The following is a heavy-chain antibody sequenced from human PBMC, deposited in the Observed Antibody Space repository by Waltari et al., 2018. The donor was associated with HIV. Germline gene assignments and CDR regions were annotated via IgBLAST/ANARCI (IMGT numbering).Heavy chain of an antibody. D-gene: IGHD1-26*01. Sequence: QVQLVQSGAEVKKPGASVKVSCKVSGYTLTELSMPWVRQAPGKGLEWMGGFDPEDGETIYAQKFQGRVTMTEDTSTDTAYMELSSLRSEDTAVYYCATVSGWELLRRGYYGMDVWGQGTTVTVSS. CDR3: ATVSGWELLRRGYYGMDV. CDR1: GYTLTELS. CDR2: FDPEDGET. V-gene: IGHV1-24*01. J-gene: IGHJ6*02.